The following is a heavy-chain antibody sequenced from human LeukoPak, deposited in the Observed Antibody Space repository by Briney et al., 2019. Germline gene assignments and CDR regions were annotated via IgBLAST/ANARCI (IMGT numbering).Heavy chain of an antibody. CDR1: GGSISSYY. CDR3: ARGLMMAVAGRGEFHY. CDR2: IFSCRIT. V-gene: IGHV4-59*01. D-gene: IGHD6-13*01. J-gene: IGHJ4*02. Sequence: SETLSLTCIVSGGSISSYYWSWIRQPPGKGLEWIGYIFSCRITNYNPSLKSRDTISVDTSKNQLSLKLSSVTAADTAVYYCARGLMMAVAGRGEFHYWGQGTLVPVSS.